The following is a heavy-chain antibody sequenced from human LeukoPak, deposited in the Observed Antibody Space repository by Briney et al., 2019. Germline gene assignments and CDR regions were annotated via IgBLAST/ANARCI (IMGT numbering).Heavy chain of an antibody. CDR1: GFTFSSYW. D-gene: IGHD3-22*01. CDR2: INSDGSST. Sequence: GGSLKLSCAASGFTFSSYWMHWVRQAPGKGLVWVSRINSDGSSTSYADSVKGRFTISRDNAKNTLYLQMNSLRAEDTAVYYCARDQIVDDAFDIWGQGTMVTVSS. CDR3: ARDQIVDDAFDI. V-gene: IGHV3-74*01. J-gene: IGHJ3*02.